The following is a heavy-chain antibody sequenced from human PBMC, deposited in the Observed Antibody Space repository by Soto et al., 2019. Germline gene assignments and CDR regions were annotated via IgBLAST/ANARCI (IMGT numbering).Heavy chain of an antibody. CDR3: ASQCLGRVRWPLSL. Sequence: QVQLVQSGGELMKPGSSVKVSCKASGFAFRSYTIRWVRQAPGKGLVWMGRMIPIGGTANYAQKFKGRVTITADASTSTAYMELGRLRSEDTAVYYCASQCLGRVRWPLSLWGHRTLV. D-gene: IGHD6-19*01. CDR2: MIPIGGTA. CDR1: GFAFRSYT. J-gene: IGHJ1*01. V-gene: IGHV1-69*01.